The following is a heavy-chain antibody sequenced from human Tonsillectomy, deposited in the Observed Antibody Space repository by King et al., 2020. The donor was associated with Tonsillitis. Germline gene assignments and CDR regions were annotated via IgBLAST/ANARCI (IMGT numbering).Heavy chain of an antibody. D-gene: IGHD6-19*01. J-gene: IGHJ4*02. V-gene: IGHV3-48*04. CDR1: GFTFSRYT. CDR2: ISSSSNTI. Sequence: VQLVESGGGLVQPGGSLRLSCAASGFTFSRYTMNWVRQAPGKGLEWVSDISSSSNTIYYADSVKGRFTISRDNAKNSLYLQMNSLRAEDTAVYYWASDFTPHMAIAGNAYFDYWGQGTLVTVSS. CDR3: ASDFTPHMAIAGNAYFDY.